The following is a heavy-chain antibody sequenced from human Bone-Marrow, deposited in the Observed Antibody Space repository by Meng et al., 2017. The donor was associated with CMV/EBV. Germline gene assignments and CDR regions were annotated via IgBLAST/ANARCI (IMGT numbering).Heavy chain of an antibody. Sequence: ASGFTCRSYAMHWVRQAPGKGLEWVAVISYDGSNKYYADSVKGRFTISRDNSKNTLYLQMNSLRAEDTAVYYCARGGPAVAGTLDYWGQGTLVTVSS. D-gene: IGHD6-19*01. CDR2: ISYDGSNK. V-gene: IGHV3-30*04. CDR1: GFTCRSYA. J-gene: IGHJ4*02. CDR3: ARGGPAVAGTLDY.